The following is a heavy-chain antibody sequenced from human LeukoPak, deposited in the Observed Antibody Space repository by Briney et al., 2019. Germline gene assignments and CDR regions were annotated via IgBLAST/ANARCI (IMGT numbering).Heavy chain of an antibody. Sequence: SETLSLTCTVSGASISSYFYWSWIRQPPGKGLEWIGYIYYSGTTKYNPSLRSRVTISIDTAKNHFSLKVNSVTAADTAVYYCARGQPQRYNSGWYVNWFDPWGQGTLVSVSS. CDR1: GASISSYFY. J-gene: IGHJ5*02. CDR3: ARGQPQRYNSGWYVNWFDP. V-gene: IGHV4-59*01. CDR2: IYYSGTT. D-gene: IGHD6-19*01.